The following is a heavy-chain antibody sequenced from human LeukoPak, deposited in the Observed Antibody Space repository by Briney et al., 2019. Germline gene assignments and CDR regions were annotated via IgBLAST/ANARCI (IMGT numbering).Heavy chain of an antibody. J-gene: IGHJ4*02. CDR3: ASVLYCGADCYSGRYCFDY. CDR2: INPTMDST. CDR1: GYTFTSYD. Sequence: ASVKVSCKASGYTFTSYDMHWVRQAPGQGLEWMGIINPTMDSTSYAQKFQGRVTMTRDTSTSTVYMELSSLRSEDTAVYYCASVLYCGADCYSGRYCFDYWGQGTLVTVSS. D-gene: IGHD2-21*02. V-gene: IGHV1-46*01.